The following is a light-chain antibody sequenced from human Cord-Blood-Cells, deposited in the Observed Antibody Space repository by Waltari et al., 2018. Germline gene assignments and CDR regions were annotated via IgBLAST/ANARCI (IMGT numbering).Light chain of an antibody. V-gene: IGKV1-39*01. Sequence: DIQMTQSPSSLSAYVGDRVTITCPASQSISSYLNWYQQKPGEAPKLLIYAASSLQSGVPSRFSGSGSETDFTLTISSLQPEDFATYYCQQSYSTLTFGGGTKVEIK. J-gene: IGKJ4*01. CDR1: QSISSY. CDR2: AAS. CDR3: QQSYSTLT.